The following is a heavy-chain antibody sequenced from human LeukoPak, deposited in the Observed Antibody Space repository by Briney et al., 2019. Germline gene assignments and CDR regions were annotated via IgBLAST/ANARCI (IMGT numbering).Heavy chain of an antibody. CDR2: IYTSGST. V-gene: IGHV4-4*07. J-gene: IGHJ6*02. CDR1: GGSISSYY. Sequence: PSETLSLTCAVSGGSISSYYWSWIRQPAGKGLEWIGRIYTSGSTNYNPSLKSRVTMSVDTSKNQFSLKLSSVTAADTAVYYCARDRVTVTTYAYYYYGMDVWGQGTTVTVSS. D-gene: IGHD4-17*01. CDR3: ARDRVTVTTYAYYYYGMDV.